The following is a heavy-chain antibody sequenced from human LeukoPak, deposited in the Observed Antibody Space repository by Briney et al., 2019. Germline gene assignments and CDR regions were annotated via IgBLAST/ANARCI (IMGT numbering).Heavy chain of an antibody. Sequence: GGSLRLSCAASGFTFSIYAMSWVRQAPGKGLEWVSAISGSGGTAYYADSVKGRFTISRDNSKNTLYLQMNSLRAEDTAVYYCARAAPYSSRPFDPWGQGTLVTVSS. CDR2: ISGSGGTA. CDR3: ARAAPYSSRPFDP. D-gene: IGHD6-13*01. V-gene: IGHV3-23*01. J-gene: IGHJ5*02. CDR1: GFTFSIYA.